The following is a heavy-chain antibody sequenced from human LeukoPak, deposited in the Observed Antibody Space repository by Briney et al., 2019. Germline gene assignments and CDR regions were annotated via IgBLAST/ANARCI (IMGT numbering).Heavy chain of an antibody. CDR3: AKDSAPYCSGGSCYGKLRDPDYYFDY. D-gene: IGHD2-15*01. Sequence: GGSLRLSCAASGFTFSSYGMHWVRQAPGKGLEWVAVISYDGSNKYYADSVKGRFTISRDNSKNTLYLQMTSLRAEDTAVYYCAKDSAPYCSGGSCYGKLRDPDYYFDYWGQGTLVTVSS. CDR1: GFTFSSYG. J-gene: IGHJ4*02. V-gene: IGHV3-30*18. CDR2: ISYDGSNK.